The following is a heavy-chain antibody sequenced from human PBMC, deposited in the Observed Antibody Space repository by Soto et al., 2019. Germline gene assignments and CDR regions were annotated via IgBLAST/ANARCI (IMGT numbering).Heavy chain of an antibody. D-gene: IGHD3-10*01. CDR1: GFSLTTREVG. Sequence: QITLRESGPPLVKPTQTLTLTCTFSGFSLTTREVGVGWIRQPPGKAPEWLAVIYWDDDKRYSPSLKSRLTIPDDTSKSQVVLSITNMDPVDTATYFCVPPAFGELFRPVYWGQGTLVTVSS. J-gene: IGHJ4*02. CDR2: IYWDDDK. CDR3: VPPAFGELFRPVY. V-gene: IGHV2-5*02.